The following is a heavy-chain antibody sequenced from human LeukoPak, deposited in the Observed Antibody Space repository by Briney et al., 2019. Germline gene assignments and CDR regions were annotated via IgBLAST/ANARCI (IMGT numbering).Heavy chain of an antibody. CDR3: ARDDYYGSGSPSDY. J-gene: IGHJ4*02. V-gene: IGHV4-30-2*01. D-gene: IGHD3-10*01. CDR2: TYHSGST. Sequence: SQTLSLTCTVSGGSISSGGYYWSWIRQPPGKGLEWIGYTYHSGSTYYNPSLKSRVTISVDRSKNQFSLKLSSVTAADTAVYYCARDDYYGSGSPSDYWGQGTLVTVSS. CDR1: GGSISSGGYY.